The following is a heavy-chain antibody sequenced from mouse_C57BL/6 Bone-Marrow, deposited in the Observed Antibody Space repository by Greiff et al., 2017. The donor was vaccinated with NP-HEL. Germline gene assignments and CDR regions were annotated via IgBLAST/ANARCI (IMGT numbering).Heavy chain of an antibody. CDR2: INPSNGGT. CDR3: ARSDGYHAWFAY. Sequence: VQLQQSGTELVKPGASVKLSCKASGYTFTSYWMHWVKQRPGQGLEWIGNINPSNGGTNYNEKFKSKATLTVDKSSSTAYMQLSSLTSEDSAVYYCARSDGYHAWFAYWGQGTLVTVSA. J-gene: IGHJ3*01. CDR1: GYTFTSYW. D-gene: IGHD2-3*01. V-gene: IGHV1-53*01.